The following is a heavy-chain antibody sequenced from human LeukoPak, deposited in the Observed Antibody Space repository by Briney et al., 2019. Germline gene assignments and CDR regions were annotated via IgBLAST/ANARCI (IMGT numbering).Heavy chain of an antibody. CDR1: GFTFSSYS. Sequence: GGTLRLSCAASGFTFSSYSMNWVRHAQAPGQEWVSSISSSSSYIYYADSVKGRFTISRDNAKNSLYLQMNSLRAEDTAVYYCAREGYGGYIDYWGQGTLVTVSS. J-gene: IGHJ4*02. CDR3: AREGYGGYIDY. V-gene: IGHV3-21*01. CDR2: ISSSSSYI. D-gene: IGHD4/OR15-4a*01.